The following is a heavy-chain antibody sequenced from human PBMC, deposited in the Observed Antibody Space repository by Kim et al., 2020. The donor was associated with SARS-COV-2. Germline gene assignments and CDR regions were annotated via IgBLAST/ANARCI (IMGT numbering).Heavy chain of an antibody. CDR3: AKHRGSSTWHDAFEI. J-gene: IGHJ3*02. Sequence: DAVKGRFTISRDKSKNTLYLQMNSLRAEDTAVYYCAKHRGSSTWHDAFEIWGQGTMVTVSS. V-gene: IGHV3-23*01. D-gene: IGHD2-2*01.